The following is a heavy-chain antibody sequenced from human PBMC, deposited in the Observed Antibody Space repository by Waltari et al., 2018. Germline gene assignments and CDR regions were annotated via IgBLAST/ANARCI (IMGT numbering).Heavy chain of an antibody. V-gene: IGHV3-48*03. D-gene: IGHD5-12*01. CDR2: ISSSGSTI. CDR3: ARDAPYSGYDKKSDGAMEWPHYYGMDV. J-gene: IGHJ6*02. Sequence: EVQLVESGGGLVQPGGSLRLSCAASGFTFSSYEMNWVRQAPGKGLEWVSYISSSGSTIYYADSVKGRFTISRDNAKNSLYLQMNSLRAEDTAVYYCARDAPYSGYDKKSDGAMEWPHYYGMDVWGQGTMVAVSS. CDR1: GFTFSSYE.